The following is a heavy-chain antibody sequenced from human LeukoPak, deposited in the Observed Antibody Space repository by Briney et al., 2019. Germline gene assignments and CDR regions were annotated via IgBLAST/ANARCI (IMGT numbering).Heavy chain of an antibody. J-gene: IGHJ3*02. CDR3: ATDLGSQRDAFDI. Sequence: GASVKVSCKVSRYSLSELPMHWVRQAPGKGLEWMGGFDPEDGETIYAQKFQGRVTMTEDTSTDTAYMELSSLRSEDTAVYYCATDLGSQRDAFDIWGQGTMVTVSS. D-gene: IGHD1-26*01. CDR2: FDPEDGET. V-gene: IGHV1-24*01. CDR1: RYSLSELP.